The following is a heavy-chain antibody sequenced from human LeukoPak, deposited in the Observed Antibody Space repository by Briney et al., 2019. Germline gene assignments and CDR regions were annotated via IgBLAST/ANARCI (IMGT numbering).Heavy chain of an antibody. Sequence: SETLSLTCTVSGGSISSGNYYWSWIRQPPGKGLEWIGYIYYSGSTNYNPSLKSRVTISVDTSKNQFSLKLSSVTAADTAVYYCARGSYGSGSYYGDYWGQGTLVTVSS. CDR3: ARGSYGSGSYYGDY. J-gene: IGHJ4*02. D-gene: IGHD3-10*01. CDR1: GGSISSGNYY. CDR2: IYYSGST. V-gene: IGHV4-61*01.